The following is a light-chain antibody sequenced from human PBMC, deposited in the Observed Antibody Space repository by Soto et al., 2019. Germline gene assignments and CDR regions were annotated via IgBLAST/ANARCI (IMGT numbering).Light chain of an antibody. CDR1: SSVVGGYNY. J-gene: IGLJ1*01. Sequence: QSALTQPRSVSGSPGQSVTLSCTGTSSVVGGYNYVSWYQQHPGKAPKLMIYDVSKRPSGVPDRFSGSKSGNTASLTISGLQAEDEADYYCCSYAGSYTFVFGTGTKVTVL. CDR2: DVS. V-gene: IGLV2-11*01. CDR3: CSYAGSYTFV.